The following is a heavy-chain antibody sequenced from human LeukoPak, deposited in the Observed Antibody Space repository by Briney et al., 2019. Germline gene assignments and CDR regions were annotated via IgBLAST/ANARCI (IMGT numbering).Heavy chain of an antibody. V-gene: IGHV4-34*01. D-gene: IGHD3-3*01. J-gene: IGHJ6*03. CDR1: GGSFSGYY. Sequence: PSETLSLTCAVYGGSFSGYYWSWIRQPPGKGLEWIGEINHSGSTNYNPSLKSRVTISVDTSKYQFSLKLSFVTAADTAVYYCARPEYYDFWSGIPLGYYYYMAVWGKGTTVTVSS. CDR3: ARPEYYDFWSGIPLGYYYYMAV. CDR2: INHSGST.